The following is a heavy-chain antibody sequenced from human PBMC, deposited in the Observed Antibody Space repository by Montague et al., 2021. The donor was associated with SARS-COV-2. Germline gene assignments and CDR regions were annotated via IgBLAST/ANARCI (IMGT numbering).Heavy chain of an antibody. D-gene: IGHD3-10*01. V-gene: IGHV3-30*04. J-gene: IGHJ4*02. Sequence: SLRLSCAASGFTFSSYAMHWVRQAPGKGLEWVAVISYDGSNKYYADSVKGRFTISRDNSKNTLYLQMNSLRAEDTAVSYCASSLVWFEIDYWGQGTLVTVSS. CDR2: ISYDGSNK. CDR3: ASSLVWFEIDY. CDR1: GFTFSSYA.